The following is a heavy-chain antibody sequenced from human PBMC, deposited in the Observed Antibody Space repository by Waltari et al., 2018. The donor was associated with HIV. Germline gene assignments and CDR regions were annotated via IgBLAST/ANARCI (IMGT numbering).Heavy chain of an antibody. CDR2: IWSDGSFQ. CDR1: VFNFKAFD. J-gene: IGHJ4*02. D-gene: IGHD1-26*01. V-gene: IGHV3-33*06. Sequence: VRLVESGGGVVQPGKFLSPSCSASVFNFKAFDMHWVRQAPGKGLEWLALIWSDGSFQYYTDSVKGRFTISRDNFDNTLYLQMNSLRPEDTAIYYCAKDRAIGTLDHWGQGTLVTVSS. CDR3: AKDRAIGTLDH.